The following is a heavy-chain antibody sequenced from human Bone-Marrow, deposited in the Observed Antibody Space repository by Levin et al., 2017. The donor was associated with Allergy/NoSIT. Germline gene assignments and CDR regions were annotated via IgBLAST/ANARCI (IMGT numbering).Heavy chain of an antibody. CDR3: ARAGMITYGGSQFDY. J-gene: IGHJ4*02. V-gene: IGHV4-38-2*01. CDR2: IYHSGST. D-gene: IGHD3-16*01. CDR1: GYSISSGYN. Sequence: GSLRLSCVVSGYSISSGYNWGWIRQSPGKGLEWIGSIYHSGSTYYNPSLKSRVIISVDTSKNQFSLKLTSVTAADTAVYYCARAGMITYGGSQFDYWGQGTLVTVSS.